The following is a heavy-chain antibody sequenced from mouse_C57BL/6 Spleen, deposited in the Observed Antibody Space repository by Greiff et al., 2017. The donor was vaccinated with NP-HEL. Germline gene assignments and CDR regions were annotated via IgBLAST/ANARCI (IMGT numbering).Heavy chain of an antibody. D-gene: IGHD1-1*01. V-gene: IGHV1-15*01. CDR2: IDPETGGT. CDR1: GYTFTDYE. Sequence: QVQLKQSGAELVRPGASVTLSCKASGYTFTDYEMHWVKQTPVHGLEWIGAIDPETGGTAYNQKFKGKAILTADKSSSTAYMELRSLTSEDSAVYYCTRSQHYYGSSRHWYFDVWGTGTTVTVSS. CDR3: TRSQHYYGSSRHWYFDV. J-gene: IGHJ1*03.